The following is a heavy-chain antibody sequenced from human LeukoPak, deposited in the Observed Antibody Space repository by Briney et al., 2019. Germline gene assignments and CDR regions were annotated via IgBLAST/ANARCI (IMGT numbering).Heavy chain of an antibody. CDR1: GGSISSYY. D-gene: IGHD1-26*01. CDR3: ARDFAVGQPQDAFDI. Sequence: PSETLSLTSTVSGGSISSYYWSWIRQPAGKGLEWIGRIYTSGSTNYNPSLKSRVTMSVDTSKNQFSLKLSSVTAADTAVYYCARDFAVGQPQDAFDIWAQGTMVTVSS. CDR2: IYTSGST. V-gene: IGHV4-4*07. J-gene: IGHJ3*02.